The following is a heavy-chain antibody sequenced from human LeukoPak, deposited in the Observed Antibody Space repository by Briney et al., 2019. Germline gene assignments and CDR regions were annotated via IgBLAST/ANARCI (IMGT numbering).Heavy chain of an antibody. D-gene: IGHD6-13*01. CDR2: ISYDGSNK. CDR1: KFTFSGYD. CDR3: ARDHSSSWYYYYYMDV. Sequence: GGSLRLSCAASKFTFSGYDMHWVRQAPGKGLEWVAVISYDGSNKYYADSVKGRFTISGDNSKNTLYLQMNSLRAEDTAVYYCARDHSSSWYYYYYMDVWGKGTTVTVSS. V-gene: IGHV3-30*03. J-gene: IGHJ6*03.